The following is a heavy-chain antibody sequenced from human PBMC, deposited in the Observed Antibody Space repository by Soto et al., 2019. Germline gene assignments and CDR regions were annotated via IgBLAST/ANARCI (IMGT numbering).Heavy chain of an antibody. D-gene: IGHD3-10*01. V-gene: IGHV1-69*01. CDR3: ARISYYYGSGSYRSPNDY. J-gene: IGHJ4*02. Sequence: QVQLVQSGAEVKKPGSSVKVSCKASGGTFSSYAISWVRQAPGQGLEWMGGIIPIFGTANYAQKFQGRVTITADESTSSASMELRSLRSEDTAVYYCARISYYYGSGSYRSPNDYWGQGTLVTVSS. CDR1: GGTFSSYA. CDR2: IIPIFGTA.